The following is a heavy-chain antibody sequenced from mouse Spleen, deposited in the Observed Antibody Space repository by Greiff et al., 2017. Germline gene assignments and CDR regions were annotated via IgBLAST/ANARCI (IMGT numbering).Heavy chain of an antibody. CDR3: ARDRYYYGSSYGGIDY. Sequence: VKLVESGPGLVAPSQSLSITCTVSGFSLTSYGVHWVRQPPGKGLEWLGVIWAGGSTNYNSALMSRLSISKDNSKSQVFLKMNSLQTDDTAMYYCARDRYYYGSSYGGIDYWGQGTTLTVSS. J-gene: IGHJ2*01. V-gene: IGHV2-9*02. CDR1: GFSLTSYG. D-gene: IGHD1-1*01. CDR2: IWAGGST.